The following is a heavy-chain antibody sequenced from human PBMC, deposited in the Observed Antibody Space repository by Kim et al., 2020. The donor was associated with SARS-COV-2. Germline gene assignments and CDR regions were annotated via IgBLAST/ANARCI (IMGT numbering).Heavy chain of an antibody. CDR1: GFTFSSYW. J-gene: IGHJ3*02. V-gene: IGHV3-74*01. Sequence: GGSLRLSCAASGFTFSSYWMHWVRQAPGKGLVWLSRITSDGSGTKYADSVKGRSTFSRDNAKNTLYLQMNSLRAEDTAVYYCARGSANVFDIWGQGTMVTVSS. CDR2: ITSDGSGT. CDR3: ARGSANVFDI. D-gene: IGHD2-15*01.